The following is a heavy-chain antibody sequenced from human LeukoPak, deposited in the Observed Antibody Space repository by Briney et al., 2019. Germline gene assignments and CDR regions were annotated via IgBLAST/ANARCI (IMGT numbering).Heavy chain of an antibody. CDR3: AKDRYCSSISCYNNWFNP. D-gene: IGHD2-2*01. CDR2: ISGSDGST. V-gene: IGHV3-23*01. J-gene: IGHJ5*02. Sequence: PGGSLRLSCAASGFTFSSYAMSWVRQAPGKGLEWVSAISGSDGSTYYADSVKGRFTISRDNSKNTLYLQMNSLRAEDTAVYYCAKDRYCSSISCYNNWFNPWGQGTLVTVSS. CDR1: GFTFSSYA.